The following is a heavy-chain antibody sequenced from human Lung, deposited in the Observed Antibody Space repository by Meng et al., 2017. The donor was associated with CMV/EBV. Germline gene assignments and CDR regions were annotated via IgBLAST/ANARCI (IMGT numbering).Heavy chain of an antibody. V-gene: IGHV1-69*04. Sequence: SVKVSCKAPGGTFSSYTISWVRQAPGQGLEWMGRIIPILGIANYAQKFQDRATITADKSTSTAYMELSSLRSEDTAVYYCARDIVVPAATKGVNWYFDLWGRGTLVTVSS. J-gene: IGHJ2*01. CDR2: IIPILGIA. D-gene: IGHD2-2*01. CDR3: ARDIVVPAATKGVNWYFDL. CDR1: GGTFSSYT.